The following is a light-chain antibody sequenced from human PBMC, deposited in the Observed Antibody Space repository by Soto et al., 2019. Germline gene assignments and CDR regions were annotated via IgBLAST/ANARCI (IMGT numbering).Light chain of an antibody. J-gene: IGKJ1*01. CDR1: QGISSY. V-gene: IGKV1-6*01. Sequence: IQMTQSPSSLSASVGDRVTITCRASQGISSYLAWYQQKPGKAPKLLIYAASTLQSGVPSRFSGRGSGTNFTLTISSLQPEDFATYYCIQDFISPLTVGQGTKVDIK. CDR2: AAS. CDR3: IQDFISPLT.